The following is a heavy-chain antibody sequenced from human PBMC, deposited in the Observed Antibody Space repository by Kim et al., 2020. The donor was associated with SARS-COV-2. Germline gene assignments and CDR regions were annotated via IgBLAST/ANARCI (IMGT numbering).Heavy chain of an antibody. V-gene: IGHV3-23*01. CDR1: GFTFSSYA. Sequence: GGSLRLSCAASGFTFSSYAMSWVRQAPGKGLEWVSAISGSGGSTYYADSVKGRFTISRDNSKNTLYLQMNSLRAEDTAVYYCAKDQSSWYYLGHDAFDIWGQGTMVTVSS. CDR3: AKDQSSWYYLGHDAFDI. D-gene: IGHD6-13*01. CDR2: ISGSGGST. J-gene: IGHJ3*02.